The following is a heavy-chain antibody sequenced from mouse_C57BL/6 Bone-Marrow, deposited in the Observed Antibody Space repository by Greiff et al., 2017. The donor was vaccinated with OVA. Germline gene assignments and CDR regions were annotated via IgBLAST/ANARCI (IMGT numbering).Heavy chain of an antibody. CDR2: IYPGSGST. V-gene: IGHV1-55*01. Sequence: QVQLQQPGAELVKPGASVKMSCKASGYTFTSYWITWVKQRPGQGLEWIGDIYPGSGSTNYNEKFKSKATLTVDTSSSTAYMQLSSLTSEDSAVYYCARCDYGIPYYYAMDYWGQGTSVTVSS. CDR1: GYTFTSYW. CDR3: ARCDYGIPYYYAMDY. J-gene: IGHJ4*01. D-gene: IGHD2-1*01.